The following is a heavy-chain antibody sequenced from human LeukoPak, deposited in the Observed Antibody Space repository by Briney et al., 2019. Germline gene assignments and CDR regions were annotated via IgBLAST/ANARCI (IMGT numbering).Heavy chain of an antibody. CDR2: ISAYNGNT. CDR1: GYTFTSYG. J-gene: IGHJ4*02. V-gene: IGHV1-18*01. D-gene: IGHD6-19*01. Sequence: GASVKVSCKASGYTFTSYGISWVRQAPGQGLEWMGWISAYNGNTNYAQKLQGRVTMTTDTSTSTAYMEPRSLRCDDTAVYYCARDPMYSSGLPPDYWGQGTLVTVSS. CDR3: ARDPMYSSGLPPDY.